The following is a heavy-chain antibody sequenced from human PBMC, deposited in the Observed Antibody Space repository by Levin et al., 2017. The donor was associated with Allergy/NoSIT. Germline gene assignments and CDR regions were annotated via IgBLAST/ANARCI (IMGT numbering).Heavy chain of an antibody. CDR1: GYTFTSYD. D-gene: IGHD2-8*01. CDR3: ARVPRWEIVLMVYAIKNYYFDY. V-gene: IGHV1-8*01. CDR2: MNPNSGNT. J-gene: IGHJ4*02. Sequence: ASVKVSCKASGYTFTSYDINWVRQATGQGLEWMGWMNPNSGNTGYAQKFQGRVTMTRNTSISTAYMELSSLRSEDTAVYYCARVPRWEIVLMVYAIKNYYFDYWGQGTLVTVSS.